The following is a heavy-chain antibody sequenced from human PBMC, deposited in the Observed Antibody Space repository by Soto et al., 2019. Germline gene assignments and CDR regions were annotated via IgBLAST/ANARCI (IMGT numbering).Heavy chain of an antibody. D-gene: IGHD1-7*01. Sequence: PSETLSLTCTVSGGSISSSSYYWVWIRQPPGKGLEWIGSIYYSGSTYYNPSLKSRVTISVDTSKNQFSLKLSSVTAADTAVYYCSVRTTSYYYGMDVWGQGTTVTVS. CDR1: GGSISSSSYY. CDR3: SVRTTSYYYGMDV. J-gene: IGHJ6*02. CDR2: IYYSGST. V-gene: IGHV4-39*01.